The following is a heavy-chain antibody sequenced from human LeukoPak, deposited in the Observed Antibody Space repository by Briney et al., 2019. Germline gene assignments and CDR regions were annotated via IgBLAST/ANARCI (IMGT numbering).Heavy chain of an antibody. V-gene: IGHV3-30*02. J-gene: IGHJ4*02. CDR1: GFTFSSYG. Sequence: GGSLRLSCAASGFTFSSYGMHWVRQAPGKGLEWVAFIRYDGSNKYYADSVKGRFTISRDKSKNTLYLQINSLRAEDTAVYYCAKEMGRTLFPPFDHWGQGTLVTVSS. CDR3: AKEMGRTLFPPFDH. CDR2: IRYDGSNK. D-gene: IGHD1-26*01.